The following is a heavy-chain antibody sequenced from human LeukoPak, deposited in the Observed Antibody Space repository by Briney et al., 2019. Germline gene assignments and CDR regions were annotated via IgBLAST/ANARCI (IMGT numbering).Heavy chain of an antibody. CDR3: ARPNYYDSSGIDY. CDR1: GGSFSGYY. V-gene: IGHV4-34*01. Sequence: SETLSLTCAVYGGSFSGYYWSWIRQPPGKGLEWIGEINHSGSTNYNPSLKSRVTISVDTSKNQFSLKLSSVTAADTAVYYCARPNYYDSSGIDYWGQGTLATVSS. CDR2: INHSGST. J-gene: IGHJ4*02. D-gene: IGHD3-22*01.